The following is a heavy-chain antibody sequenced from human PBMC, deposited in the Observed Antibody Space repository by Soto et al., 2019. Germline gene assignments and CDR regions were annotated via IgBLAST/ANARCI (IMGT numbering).Heavy chain of an antibody. V-gene: IGHV3-30*18. CDR2: ISYDGSNK. CDR3: AKVQYYDYVWGSYRCVDPVAGGCRDY. CDR1: GFTFSSYG. D-gene: IGHD3-16*02. Sequence: QVQLVESGGGVVQPGRSLRLSCAASGFTFSSYGMHWVRQAPGKGLEWVAVISYDGSNKYYADSVKGRFTISRDNSKNRRYLQMNVLRAEDTAVYYCAKVQYYDYVWGSYRCVDPVAGGCRDYWGQGTLVTVSS. J-gene: IGHJ4*02.